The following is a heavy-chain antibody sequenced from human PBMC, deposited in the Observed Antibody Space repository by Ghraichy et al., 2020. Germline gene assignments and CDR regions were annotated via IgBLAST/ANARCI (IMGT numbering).Heavy chain of an antibody. J-gene: IGHJ3*02. CDR3: AESSGYYSMDAFDI. CDR2: IYTSGST. Sequence: SETLSLTCTVSGGSISSYYLSWIRQPAGKGLEWIGRIYTSGSTNYNPSLKSRVTMSVDTSKNQFSLKLSSVTAADTAVYYCAESSGYYSMDAFDIWGQGTMVTVSS. CDR1: GGSISSYY. V-gene: IGHV4-4*07. D-gene: IGHD3-22*01.